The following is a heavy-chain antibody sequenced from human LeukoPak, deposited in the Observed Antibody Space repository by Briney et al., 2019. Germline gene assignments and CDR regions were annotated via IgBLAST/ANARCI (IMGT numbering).Heavy chain of an antibody. CDR1: GYTFTGYY. CDR2: INPNSGGT. Sequence: ASVKVSCKASGYTFTGYYMHWVRQAPGQGLEWMGWINPNSGGTNYAQKFQGRVTMTRDTSISTAYMELSRLRSDDTAVYYCARDIVVVPAAIFDYWGQGTLVTVSS. V-gene: IGHV1-2*02. CDR3: ARDIVVVPAAIFDY. D-gene: IGHD2-2*02. J-gene: IGHJ4*02.